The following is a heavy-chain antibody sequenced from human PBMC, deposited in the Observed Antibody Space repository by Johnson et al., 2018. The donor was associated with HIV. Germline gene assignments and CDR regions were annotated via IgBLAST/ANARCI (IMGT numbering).Heavy chain of an antibody. V-gene: IGHV3-9*01. CDR1: GFTFDDYA. Sequence: VQLVESGGVVVQPGGSLRLSCAASGFTFDDYAMHWVRQAPGKGLEWVSGISWNSGSIGYADSVKGRFTISRDNAKNSLYLQMNSLRAEDTALYYCAKGGYDSEDAFDIWGQGTMVTVSS. CDR3: AKGGYDSEDAFDI. D-gene: IGHD3-22*01. CDR2: ISWNSGSI. J-gene: IGHJ3*02.